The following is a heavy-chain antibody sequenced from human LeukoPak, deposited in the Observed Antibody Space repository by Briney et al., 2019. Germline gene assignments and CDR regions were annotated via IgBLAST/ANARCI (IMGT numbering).Heavy chain of an antibody. CDR3: ARSVRGAMSGYYYYTGV. CDR1: GASISSGSYY. D-gene: IGHD3-10*01. CDR2: IYTSGST. Sequence: SETLSLTCPVSGASISSGSYYWSWLRQPAGKGLEWIGRIYTSGSTNYNPSLKCRVTISVDTSNNQFALKLSSVTAAITAVYYCARSVRGAMSGYYYYTGVWGKGTTVTISS. J-gene: IGHJ6*03. V-gene: IGHV4-61*02.